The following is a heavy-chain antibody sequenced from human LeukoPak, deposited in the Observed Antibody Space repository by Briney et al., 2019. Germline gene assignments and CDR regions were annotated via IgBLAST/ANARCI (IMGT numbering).Heavy chain of an antibody. J-gene: IGHJ6*03. CDR2: IFDSGST. V-gene: IGHV4-4*08. D-gene: IGHD3-22*01. CDR3: ARDYHDTSGYNYVGGYYYMDV. CDR1: GGSISGYS. Sequence: SETLSLTCTVSGGSISGYSWSWTRQPPGKGLEWIGYIFDSGSTNYNPSLKSRVTISVATPKNQFYLELSSVTAADTAVYYCARDYHDTSGYNYVGGYYYMDVWGKGTTVTVSS.